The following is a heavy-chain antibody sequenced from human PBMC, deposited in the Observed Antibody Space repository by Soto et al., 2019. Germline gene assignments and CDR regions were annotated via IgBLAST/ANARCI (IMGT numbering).Heavy chain of an antibody. Sequence: SETLSLTCTVSGGSISSGDYYWSWIRQPPGKGLEWIGYIYYSGSTYYNPSLKSRVTISVDTSKNQFSLKLSSVTAADTAVYYCARGGDYGSWDDYWGQGTLVTVSS. D-gene: IGHD4-17*01. J-gene: IGHJ4*02. V-gene: IGHV4-30-4*01. CDR1: GGSISSGDYY. CDR2: IYYSGST. CDR3: ARGGDYGSWDDY.